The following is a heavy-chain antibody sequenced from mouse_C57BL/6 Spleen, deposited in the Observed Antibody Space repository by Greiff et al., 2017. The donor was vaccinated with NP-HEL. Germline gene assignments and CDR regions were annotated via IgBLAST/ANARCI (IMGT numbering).Heavy chain of an antibody. J-gene: IGHJ2*01. CDR1: GYTFTDYE. V-gene: IGHV1-15*01. D-gene: IGHD4-1*01. CDR3: TRGRLGRGPYYFDY. CDR2: IDPETGGT. Sequence: VHLVESGAELVRPGASVTLSCKASGYTFTDYEMHWVKQTPVHGLEWIGAIDPETGGTAYNQKFKGKAILTADKSSSTAYMELRSLTSEDSAVYYCTRGRLGRGPYYFDYWGQGTTLTVSS.